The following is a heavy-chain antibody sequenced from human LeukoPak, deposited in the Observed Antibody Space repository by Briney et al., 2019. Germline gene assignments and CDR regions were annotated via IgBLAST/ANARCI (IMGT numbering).Heavy chain of an antibody. CDR3: AKSGNGSGSYYKYYYYYGMDV. J-gene: IGHJ6*02. CDR2: INSDGSST. CDR1: GFTFSSYV. D-gene: IGHD3-10*01. V-gene: IGHV3-74*01. Sequence: GGSLRLSCAASGFTFSSYVMNWVRQAPGKGLVWVSRINSDGSSTSYADSVKGRFTISRDNSKNSLYLQMNSLRAEDTALYYCAKSGNGSGSYYKYYYYYGMDVWGQGTTVTVSS.